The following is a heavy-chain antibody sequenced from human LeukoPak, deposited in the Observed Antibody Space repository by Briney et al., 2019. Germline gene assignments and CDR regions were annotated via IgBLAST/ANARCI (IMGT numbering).Heavy chain of an antibody. J-gene: IGHJ2*01. D-gene: IGHD2-15*01. V-gene: IGHV6-1*01. Sequence: SQTLSLTCAISGDSVSSNSAAWNWIRQSPSRGLEWLGRAYYRSKWSNDYAVSVKSRITINPDTSQNQFFLQLNSLTPEDTAVYYCARAPIGGWYFDLWGRGTLVTVSS. CDR1: GDSVSSNSAA. CDR2: AYYRSKWSN. CDR3: ARAPIGGWYFDL.